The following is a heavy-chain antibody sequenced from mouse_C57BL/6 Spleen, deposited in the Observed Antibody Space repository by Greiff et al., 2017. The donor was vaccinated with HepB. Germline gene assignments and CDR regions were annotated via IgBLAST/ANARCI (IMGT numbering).Heavy chain of an antibody. D-gene: IGHD1-1*01. CDR2: IYPGDGDT. V-gene: IGHV1-82*01. CDR3: ARSRTTVPFDY. CDR1: GYAFSSSW. Sequence: VKLMESGPELVKPGASVKISCKASGYAFSSSWMNWVKQRPGKGLEWIGRIYPGDGDTNYNGKFKGKATLTADKSSSTAYMQLSSLTSEDSAVYFCARSRTTVPFDYWGQGTTLTVSS. J-gene: IGHJ2*01.